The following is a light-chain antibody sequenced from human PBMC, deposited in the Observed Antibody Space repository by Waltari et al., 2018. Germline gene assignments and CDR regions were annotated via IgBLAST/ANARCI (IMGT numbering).Light chain of an antibody. Sequence: QSALTQPRSVSGSPGQSVTISCTGTSSDVGDYNSVSWYQHHPGKVPKLMIYDVNKRPSGVPDRFSGSKSCSTASLTISGLQVDDEADYYCCSYAGTYTYVFGTGTEVTVL. V-gene: IGLV2-11*01. CDR1: SSDVGDYNS. J-gene: IGLJ1*01. CDR3: CSYAGTYTYV. CDR2: DVN.